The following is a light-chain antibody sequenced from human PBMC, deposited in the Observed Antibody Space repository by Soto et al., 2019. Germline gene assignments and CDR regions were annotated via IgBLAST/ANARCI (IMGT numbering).Light chain of an antibody. CDR3: QQRGTWPLT. Sequence: EVVLTQSPATLSLSPGERATLSCRASQSISHFLAWYQQKPGQAPRLLIYDASNRATGIPARFSGSWSGTDFTLTISSLEPEDFAVFYCQQRGTWPLTFGGGTKVEIK. J-gene: IGKJ4*01. CDR1: QSISHF. V-gene: IGKV3-11*01. CDR2: DAS.